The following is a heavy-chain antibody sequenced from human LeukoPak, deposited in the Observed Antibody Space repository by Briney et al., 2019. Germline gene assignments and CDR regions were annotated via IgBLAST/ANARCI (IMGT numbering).Heavy chain of an antibody. Sequence: PSETLSLTCTVSGGSINSFDWTWIRQPAGKGLEWIGRIYSSGSTNYNPSLKSRVTISVDTSKNQFSLKLSSVTAADTAVYYCASIASRWYYFDYWGQGTLVTVSS. CDR2: IYSSGST. CDR1: GGSINSFD. CDR3: ASIASRWYYFDY. V-gene: IGHV4-4*07. D-gene: IGHD6-13*01. J-gene: IGHJ4*02.